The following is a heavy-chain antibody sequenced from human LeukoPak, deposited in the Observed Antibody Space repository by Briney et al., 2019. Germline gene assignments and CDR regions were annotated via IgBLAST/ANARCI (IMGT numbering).Heavy chain of an antibody. CDR2: IYPGDSDT. D-gene: IGHD3-10*01. V-gene: IGHV5-51*01. Sequence: GESLKISCKGSGYNFTNFWLGWVRRMPGKGLEWMGLIYPGDSDTRYSPSFQGQVTISLDKSISTAYLQWSSLKPSDTAMYYCARHPASLNWFQSSHDNWSDPWGQGTLVTVSS. CDR3: ARHPASLNWFQSSHDNWSDP. CDR1: GYNFTNFW. J-gene: IGHJ5*02.